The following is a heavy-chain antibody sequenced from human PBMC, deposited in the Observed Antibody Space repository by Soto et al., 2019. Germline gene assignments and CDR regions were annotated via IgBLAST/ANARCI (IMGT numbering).Heavy chain of an antibody. D-gene: IGHD2-2*02. CDR1: GYTFTSYA. CDR2: INAGNGNT. V-gene: IGHV1-3*01. J-gene: IGHJ4*02. CDR3: GSSFTVPAAIGS. Sequence: ASVKVSCKASGYTFTSYAMHWVRQAPGQRLEWMGWINAGNGNTKYSQKFQGRVTITRDTSASTAYMELSSLRSEDTAVYYCGSSFTVPAAIGSGGQGTLVPVSS.